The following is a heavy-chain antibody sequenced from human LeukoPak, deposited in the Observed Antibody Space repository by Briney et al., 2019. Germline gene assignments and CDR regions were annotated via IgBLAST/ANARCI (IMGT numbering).Heavy chain of an antibody. CDR2: FTGSGGIT. Sequence: PGGSLRLSCAASGFTFSSYAMSWVRQAPGKGLEWVSTFTGSGGITFYADSVKGRFTISRDNSKNTLYMQMNSVRGEDTAVYYCAKATSVSFGPRNWFDPWGQGTLVTVPS. J-gene: IGHJ5*02. CDR1: GFTFSSYA. V-gene: IGHV3-23*01. D-gene: IGHD3-3*01. CDR3: AKATSVSFGPRNWFDP.